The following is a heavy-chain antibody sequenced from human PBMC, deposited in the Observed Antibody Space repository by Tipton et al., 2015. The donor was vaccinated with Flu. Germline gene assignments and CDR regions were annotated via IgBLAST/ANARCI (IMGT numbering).Heavy chain of an antibody. CDR2: IGGRGDST. CDR1: GFTFSNYV. J-gene: IGHJ4*02. Sequence: SLRLSCAASGFTFSNYVMSWVRQAPGKGLEWVSDIGGRGDSTNYVDSVKGRFTASRDNSRNTLFLQMNSLRAEDTAVYYCARVRREFRAGYCSGGGCSVVVVFFDHWGQGALVTVSS. D-gene: IGHD2-15*01. CDR3: ARVRREFRAGYCSGGGCSVVVVFFDH. V-gene: IGHV3-23*01.